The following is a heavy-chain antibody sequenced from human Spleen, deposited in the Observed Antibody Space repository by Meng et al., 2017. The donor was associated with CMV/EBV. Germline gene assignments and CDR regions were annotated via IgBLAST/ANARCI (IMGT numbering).Heavy chain of an antibody. Sequence: SGYTFTSYGISWVRQAPGQGLEWMGWINPNSGATNYAQKFQGRVTMTRATSINTAYMELSRLRSDDTAVYYCARPGDYDFWSGSYDYWGQGTLVTVSS. CDR1: GYTFTSYG. V-gene: IGHV1-2*02. CDR3: ARPGDYDFWSGSYDY. J-gene: IGHJ4*02. CDR2: INPNSGAT. D-gene: IGHD3-3*01.